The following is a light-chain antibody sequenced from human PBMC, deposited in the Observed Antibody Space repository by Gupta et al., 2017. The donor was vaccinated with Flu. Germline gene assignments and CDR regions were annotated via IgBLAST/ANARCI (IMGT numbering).Light chain of an antibody. V-gene: IGLV1-44*01. J-gene: IGLJ1*01. CDR1: RSNIGSNP. CDR2: GNY. Sequence: QPVVTQPPPASGTPGQRVTIPCFGSRSNIGSNPVNWYPHVPGTAPKPLIYGNYQGPSGVPARFSGSKSGTSASLAISGLQSEDEADYYCASWDDSLNGFYVFGTGTKVTVL. CDR3: ASWDDSLNGFYV.